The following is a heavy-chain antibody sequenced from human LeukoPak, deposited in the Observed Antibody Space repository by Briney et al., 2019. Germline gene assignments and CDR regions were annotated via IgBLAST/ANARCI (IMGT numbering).Heavy chain of an antibody. CDR1: GFTFSSYG. CDR2: INGSGGST. V-gene: IGHV3-23*01. CDR3: ARDRNYYGSGTFY. Sequence: GGSLKLSCTASGFTFSSYGMSWVRQAPGKGLEWVSGINGSGGSTYYADSVKGRFTISRDNSKSTVYLQMSSLRAEDTAVYYCARDRNYYGSGTFYWGQGTLVTVSS. D-gene: IGHD3-10*01. J-gene: IGHJ4*02.